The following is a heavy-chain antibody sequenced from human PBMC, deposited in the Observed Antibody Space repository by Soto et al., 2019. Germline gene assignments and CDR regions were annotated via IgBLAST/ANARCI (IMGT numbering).Heavy chain of an antibody. CDR2: IYYSGST. V-gene: IGHV4-59*01. Sequence: SETLSLTCTVSGGSISSYYWSWIRQPPGKGLEWIGYIYYSGSTNYNPSLKSRVTISVDTSKNQFSLKLSSVTAADTAVYYCGRVPISGDFWSGYYEDAFDIWGQGTMVTVSS. D-gene: IGHD3-3*01. CDR1: GGSISSYY. CDR3: GRVPISGDFWSGYYEDAFDI. J-gene: IGHJ3*02.